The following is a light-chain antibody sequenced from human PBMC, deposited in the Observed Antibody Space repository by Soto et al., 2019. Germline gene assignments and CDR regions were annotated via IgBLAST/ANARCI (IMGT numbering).Light chain of an antibody. CDR2: AVS. CDR1: SSDVGGYKY. J-gene: IGLJ2*01. Sequence: QSVLTQPASVSGSPGQSITISCTGTSSDVGGYKYVTWYQQHPGKAPKLMIYAVSNRPSGVSNRFSGSKSGNTASLSISGLQAEDEADYYCSSYTRSSTVVFGGGTKLTVL. V-gene: IGLV2-14*01. CDR3: SSYTRSSTVV.